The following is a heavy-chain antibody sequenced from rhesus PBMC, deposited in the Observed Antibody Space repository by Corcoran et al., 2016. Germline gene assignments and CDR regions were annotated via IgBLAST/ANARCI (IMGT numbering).Heavy chain of an antibody. CDR3: SRGGNYFDS. J-gene: IGHJ4*01. CDR1: GASISSYY. Sequence: QVQLQESGPGLVKPSETLPLTCVVSGASISSYYWSWIRQSPGKGLEWIGYISGGSGSTNYNPSLKSRVTISKDTSKNQFSLKVTSVTAADTAVYYCSRGGNYFDSWGQGVLVTVSS. CDR2: ISGGSGST. V-gene: IGHV4-165*01.